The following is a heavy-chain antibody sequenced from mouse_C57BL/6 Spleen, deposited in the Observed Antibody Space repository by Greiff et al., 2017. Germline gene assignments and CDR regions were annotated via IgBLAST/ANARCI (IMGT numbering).Heavy chain of an antibody. CDR2: IFPGSGST. D-gene: IGHD2-5*01. CDR1: GYTFTDYY. Sequence: VKVVESGPELVKPGASVKISCKASGYTFTDYYINWVKQRPGQGLEWIGWIFPGSGSTYYNEKFKGKATLTVDKSSSTAYMLLSSLTSEDSAVYFCARTYYSNYDAMDYWGQGTSVTVSS. J-gene: IGHJ4*01. CDR3: ARTYYSNYDAMDY. V-gene: IGHV1-75*01.